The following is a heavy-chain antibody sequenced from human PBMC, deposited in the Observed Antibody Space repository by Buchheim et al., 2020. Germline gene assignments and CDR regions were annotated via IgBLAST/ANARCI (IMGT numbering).Heavy chain of an antibody. CDR2: IRSKPNRYAT. CDR1: GFTFSGSA. D-gene: IGHD3-10*01. Sequence: DVQLVESGGGLVQPGGSLKLSCATSGFTFSGSAMHWVRQAAGKGLEWVGRIRSKPNRYATAYAASLKGRFTIPRDDSNHTAYLQMNSLKAEDTAVYYCTRVVGDSASGSFFNYWGQGTL. V-gene: IGHV3-73*02. CDR3: TRVVGDSASGSFFNY. J-gene: IGHJ4*02.